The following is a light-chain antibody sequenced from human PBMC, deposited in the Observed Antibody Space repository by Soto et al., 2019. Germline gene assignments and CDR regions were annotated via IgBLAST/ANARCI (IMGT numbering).Light chain of an antibody. CDR2: GAS. CDR1: QSVSSSY. Sequence: EIVLTQSPGTLSLSPGERATLSCRASQSVSSSYLAWYQQKPGQAPRLLIYGASSRATGIPDRFSGSGSGTDFTLTISRLEPEYFGVYYCQQYGSSPTFGQGTKVEIK. J-gene: IGKJ1*01. V-gene: IGKV3-20*01. CDR3: QQYGSSPT.